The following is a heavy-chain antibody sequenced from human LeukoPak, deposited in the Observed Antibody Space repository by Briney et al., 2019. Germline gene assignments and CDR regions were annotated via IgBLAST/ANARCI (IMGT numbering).Heavy chain of an antibody. V-gene: IGHV4-59*08. CDR2: VSYSGTT. Sequence: SETLSLTCTVSGGSISSYYWTWIRQPPGKGLEWIGYVSYSGTTKYNPSLKSRVTMSVDMSKNQFSLKLSSVTAADTAVYYCARGLYVWGSYPLGYWGQGTLVTVSS. J-gene: IGHJ4*02. CDR3: ARGLYVWGSYPLGY. CDR1: GGSISSYY. D-gene: IGHD3-16*02.